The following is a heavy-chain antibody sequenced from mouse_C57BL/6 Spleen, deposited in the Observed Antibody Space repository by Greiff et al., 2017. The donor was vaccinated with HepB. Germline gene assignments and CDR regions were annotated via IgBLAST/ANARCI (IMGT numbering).Heavy chain of an antibody. Sequence: EVKVEESVAELVRPGASVKLSCTASGFNIKNTYMHWVKQRPEQGLEWIGRIDPANGNTKYAPKFQGKATITADTSSNTAYLQLSSLTSEDTAIYYCVLDDYDAWFAYWGQGTLVTVSA. V-gene: IGHV14-3*01. CDR2: IDPANGNT. CDR1: GFNIKNTY. J-gene: IGHJ3*01. D-gene: IGHD2-4*01. CDR3: VLDDYDAWFAY.